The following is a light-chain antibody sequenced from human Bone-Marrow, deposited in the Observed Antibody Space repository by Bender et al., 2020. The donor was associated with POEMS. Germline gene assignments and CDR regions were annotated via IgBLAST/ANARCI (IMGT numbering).Light chain of an antibody. CDR2: DVS. CDR1: SSDVGGYNY. CDR3: CSYAGGNNYV. V-gene: IGLV2-14*01. Sequence: QSALTQPASVSGSPGQSITISCTGTSSDVGGYNYVSWYQQHPGKAPKLMIYDVSNRPSGVSNRFSGSKSGNTAFLTISGLQGEDEADYYCCSYAGGNNYVFGTGTKV. J-gene: IGLJ1*01.